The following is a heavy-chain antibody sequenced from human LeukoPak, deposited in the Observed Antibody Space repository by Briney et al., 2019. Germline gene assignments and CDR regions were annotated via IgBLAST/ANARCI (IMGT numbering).Heavy chain of an antibody. V-gene: IGHV3-21*01. CDR1: GFTFSSYS. D-gene: IGHD3-9*01. Sequence: KPGGSLRLSCAASGFTFSSYSMNWVRQAPGKGLEWVSSISSSSSYIYYADSVKGRFTISRDNAKNSLYLPMNSLRAEDTAVYYCASETYYDIGLPTFDYWGQGTLVTVSS. CDR3: ASETYYDIGLPTFDY. CDR2: ISSSSSYI. J-gene: IGHJ4*02.